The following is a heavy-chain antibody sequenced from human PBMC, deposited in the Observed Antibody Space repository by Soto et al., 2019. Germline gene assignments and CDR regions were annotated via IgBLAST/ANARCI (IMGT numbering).Heavy chain of an antibody. CDR2: IIPIFGTA. Sequence: GSSVKVSCKASGGTFSSYAISWVRQAPGQGLEWMGGIIPIFGTANYAQKFQGRVTITADESTSTAYMELSSLRSEDTAVYYCARGHCGGDCYSGYYYGMDVWGQGNTVTV. V-gene: IGHV1-69*13. D-gene: IGHD2-21*02. J-gene: IGHJ6*02. CDR3: ARGHCGGDCYSGYYYGMDV. CDR1: GGTFSSYA.